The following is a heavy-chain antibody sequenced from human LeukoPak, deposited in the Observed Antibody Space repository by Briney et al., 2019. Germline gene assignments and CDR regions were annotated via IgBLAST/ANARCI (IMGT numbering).Heavy chain of an antibody. CDR3: ARGGWSVDY. V-gene: IGHV4-59*08. CDR2: IYYNGKT. D-gene: IGHD6-19*01. Sequence: PSETLSLTCTVSGGSMSSYYSSWIRQPPGKGLEWIGYIYYNGKTNYSPSLNSRVTISVDTSRNQFSLKLNSVTAADTAVYYCARGGWSVDYRGQGTLVTVSS. J-gene: IGHJ4*02. CDR1: GGSMSSYY.